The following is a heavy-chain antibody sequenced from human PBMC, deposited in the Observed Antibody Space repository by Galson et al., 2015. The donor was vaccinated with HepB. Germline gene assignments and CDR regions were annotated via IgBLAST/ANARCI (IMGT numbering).Heavy chain of an antibody. Sequence: SLRLSCAASGFTFSDYYMSWIRQAPGKGLEWVSYISSSSSYTNYADSMKGRFTISRDNAKNSLYLQMNSLRAEDTAVYYCARDPGYCSGGSCHGGWFDPWGQGTLVTVSS. J-gene: IGHJ5*02. CDR3: ARDPGYCSGGSCHGGWFDP. CDR2: ISSSSSYT. D-gene: IGHD2-15*01. CDR1: GFTFSDYY. V-gene: IGHV3-11*06.